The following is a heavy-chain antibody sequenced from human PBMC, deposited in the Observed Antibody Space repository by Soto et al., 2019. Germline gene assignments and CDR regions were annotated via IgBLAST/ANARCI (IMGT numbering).Heavy chain of an antibody. CDR2: IWYDGSNK. V-gene: IGHV3-33*01. Sequence: GGSLRLSCAASGFTFSSYGMHWVRQAPGKGLEWVAVIWYDGSNKYYADSVKGRFTISRDNSKNTLYLQMNSLRAEDTAVYYCARDAPPSFEYSSGAFDYWGQGTLVTVSS. D-gene: IGHD6-19*01. J-gene: IGHJ4*02. CDR3: ARDAPPSFEYSSGAFDY. CDR1: GFTFSSYG.